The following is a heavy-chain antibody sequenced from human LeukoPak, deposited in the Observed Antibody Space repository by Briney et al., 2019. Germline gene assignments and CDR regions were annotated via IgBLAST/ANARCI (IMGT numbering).Heavy chain of an antibody. V-gene: IGHV3-23*01. Sequence: GGSLRLSCAASGFTFSSYGMSWVRQAPGKGLEWVSAISGSGGSTYYADSVKGRFTISRDNAKNSLYLQMNSLRVEDTAVYYCARDFWGDGNDYWGQGTLVTVSS. CDR3: ARDFWGDGNDY. CDR2: ISGSGGST. D-gene: IGHD3-16*01. CDR1: GFTFSSYG. J-gene: IGHJ4*02.